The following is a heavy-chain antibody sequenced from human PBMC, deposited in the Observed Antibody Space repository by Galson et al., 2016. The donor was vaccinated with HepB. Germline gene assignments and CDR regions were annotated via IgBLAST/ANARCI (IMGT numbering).Heavy chain of an antibody. CDR2: LSPDGGSP. J-gene: IGHJ6*02. Sequence: SLRLSCAASGFTFSSYWMHWVRQAPGKGLMWVSRLSPDGGSPIYADSVKGRFTISRDNAKNTLYLQMNSLRAEDTAMYYCARTRTLPASAGMDFWGQGTTVTVSS. D-gene: IGHD2-2*01. CDR3: ARTRTLPASAGMDF. V-gene: IGHV3-74*01. CDR1: GFTFSSYW.